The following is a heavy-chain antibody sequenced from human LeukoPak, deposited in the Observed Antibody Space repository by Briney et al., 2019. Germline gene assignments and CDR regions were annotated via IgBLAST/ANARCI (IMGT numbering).Heavy chain of an antibody. J-gene: IGHJ4*02. CDR1: GGSISSYY. CDR3: AREGMVYPYYFDY. CDR2: IYYSGST. V-gene: IGHV4-59*01. D-gene: IGHD1-14*01. Sequence: ASETLSLTCTVSGGSISSYYWSWIRQPPGKGLEWIGYIYYSGSTNYNPSLKSRVTISVDTSKNQFSLKLSSVTAADTAVYYCAREGMVYPYYFDYWGQGTLVTASS.